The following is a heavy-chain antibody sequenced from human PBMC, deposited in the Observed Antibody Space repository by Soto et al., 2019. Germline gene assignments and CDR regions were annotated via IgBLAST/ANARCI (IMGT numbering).Heavy chain of an antibody. Sequence: GGSLRLSCAASGFTFSSYWMSWVRQAPGKGLEWVANIKQDGSEKYYVDSVKGRFTISRDNAKNSLYLQMNSLRAEDTAVYYCARVGYDFWSGYYFDYWGQGTLVT. CDR3: ARVGYDFWSGYYFDY. D-gene: IGHD3-3*01. CDR1: GFTFSSYW. CDR2: IKQDGSEK. V-gene: IGHV3-7*01. J-gene: IGHJ4*02.